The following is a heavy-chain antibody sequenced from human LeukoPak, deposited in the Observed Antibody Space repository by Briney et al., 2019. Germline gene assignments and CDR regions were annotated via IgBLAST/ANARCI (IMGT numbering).Heavy chain of an antibody. CDR1: GGSISSSSYY. V-gene: IGHV4-39*01. Sequence: SETLSLTCPVSGGSISSSSYYWGWIRPPPGKGLEWIGIIYYSGSTYYNPSLKSRVTISVDTSKNQFSLKLSSVTAADTAVYYCASLRRGTMIVVVTKSYDAFDIWGQGIMVTVSS. D-gene: IGHD3-22*01. J-gene: IGHJ3*02. CDR2: IYYSGST. CDR3: ASLRRGTMIVVVTKSYDAFDI.